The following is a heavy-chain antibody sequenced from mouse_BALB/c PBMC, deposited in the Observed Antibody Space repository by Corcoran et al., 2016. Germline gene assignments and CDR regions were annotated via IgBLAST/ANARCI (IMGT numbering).Heavy chain of an antibody. CDR2: IYPGSGST. CDR1: GYTFTDYV. V-gene: IGHV1-81*01. CDR3: ARGRNYGNYWYFDV. J-gene: IGHJ1*01. Sequence: QVQLQQSGPELVKPGASVKMSCKASGYTFTDYVISWVKQRTGQGLEWIGEIYPGSGSTYYNEKFKGKATLTADKSSNTAYMQLSSLTSEDSAVYFCARGRNYGNYWYFDVWGAGTTVTVSS. D-gene: IGHD2-1*01.